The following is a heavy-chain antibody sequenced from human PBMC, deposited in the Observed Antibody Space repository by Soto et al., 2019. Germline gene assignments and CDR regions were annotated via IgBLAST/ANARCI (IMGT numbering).Heavy chain of an antibody. Sequence: EVQLLESGGGLVQPGGSLRLSCAASGITISNYPMSWVRQAPGKGLDWVSGISGSGDRTYYADSAKGRFTISKDISRNSLSLQLDSLGVEATAVYFCVKDDGGYPSTAPHWGQGTRVTVSS. J-gene: IGHJ4*02. CDR2: ISGSGDRT. V-gene: IGHV3-23*01. D-gene: IGHD3-22*01. CDR3: VKDDGGYPSTAPH. CDR1: GITISNYP.